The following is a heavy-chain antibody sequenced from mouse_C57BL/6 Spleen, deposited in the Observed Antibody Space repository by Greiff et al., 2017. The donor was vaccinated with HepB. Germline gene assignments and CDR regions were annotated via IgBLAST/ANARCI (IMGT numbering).Heavy chain of an antibody. CDR3: ARVDSSDYVEYFDY. J-gene: IGHJ2*01. D-gene: IGHD3-2*02. V-gene: IGHV1-53*01. CDR2: INPSDGGT. CDR1: GFTFTSYW. Sequence: QVQLQQPGTELVKPGASVKLSCKASGFTFTSYWMYWVQQSPGQGLEWIGNINPSDGGTNYNEKFKSKATLTVDKANNTAYMQLSSLTSEDSAVYYCARVDSSDYVEYFDYWGQGTTLTVYS.